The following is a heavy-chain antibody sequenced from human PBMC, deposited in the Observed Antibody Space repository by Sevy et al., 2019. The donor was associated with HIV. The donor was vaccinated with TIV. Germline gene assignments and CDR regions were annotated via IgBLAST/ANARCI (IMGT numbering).Heavy chain of an antibody. V-gene: IGHV4-59*01. Sequence: SETLSLTCTVSGGSISGYYRTWIRQPPGKGLEWIGYIYYTKTTNYNPSLKSRVTISEDTSKNQFSLKLTSVTAADTAIYYCARATPDLYYGMAVWGQGTTVTISS. CDR2: IYYTKTT. J-gene: IGHJ6*02. CDR3: ARATPDLYYGMAV. CDR1: GGSISGYY.